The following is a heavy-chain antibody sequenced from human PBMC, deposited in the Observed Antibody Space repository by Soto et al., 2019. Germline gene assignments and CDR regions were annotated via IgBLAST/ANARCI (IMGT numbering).Heavy chain of an antibody. V-gene: IGHV3-23*01. J-gene: IGHJ4*02. Sequence: EVHLLESGGGLVQPGGSLRLSCVASGFTFSSYSMSWVRQPPGKGLEWVSGFRAGGDDGTTYYADSVKGRFTISRDNSKNTLFLQMNSLGAEDTAIYYCAKKVNSGSGSQYFDYFGQGTLVTFSS. CDR3: AKKVNSGSGSQYFDY. D-gene: IGHD3-10*01. CDR2: FRAGGDDGTT. CDR1: GFTFSSYS.